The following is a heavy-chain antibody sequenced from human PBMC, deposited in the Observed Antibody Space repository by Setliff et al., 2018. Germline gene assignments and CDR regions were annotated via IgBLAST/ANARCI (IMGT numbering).Heavy chain of an antibody. J-gene: IGHJ5*02. V-gene: IGHV3-20*04. CDR3: AKGAHFSNYARVFDP. CDR2: INWSGGTA. CDR1: GFTFKDYG. Sequence: LRLSCAASGFTFKDYGMAWVRQSPGKGLEWVAGINWSGGTAGYADSVRGRFTISRDNAKSSVYLQMSSLRAEDTAFYFCAKGAHFSNYARVFDPWGQGTLVTVSS. D-gene: IGHD4-4*01.